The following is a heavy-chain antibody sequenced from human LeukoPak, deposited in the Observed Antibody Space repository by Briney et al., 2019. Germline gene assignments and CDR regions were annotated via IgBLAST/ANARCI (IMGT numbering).Heavy chain of an antibody. V-gene: IGHV3-21*01. J-gene: IGHJ2*01. CDR1: GFTFSSYS. D-gene: IGHD4-11*01. CDR2: ISSSSSYI. CDR3: ARLYSNYGFGSGYFDL. Sequence: GGSLRLSCAASGFTFSSYSMNWVRQAPGKGLEWVSCISSSSSYIYYADSVKGRFTISRDNAKNSLYLQMNSLRAEDTAVYYCARLYSNYGFGSGYFDLWGRGTLVTVSS.